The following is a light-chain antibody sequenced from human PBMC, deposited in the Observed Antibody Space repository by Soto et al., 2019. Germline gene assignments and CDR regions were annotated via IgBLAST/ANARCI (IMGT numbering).Light chain of an antibody. CDR2: NTN. J-gene: IGLJ3*02. Sequence: QAVVTQEPSLTVSPGGTVILTCASSTGAVTSAYTANWFQQKPGQPPRALICNTNNKHSWTPARFSGSLLGGKAALTLSGAQPEDEAEYYCLLYHGGAQIWVFGGGTKVTVL. V-gene: IGLV7-43*01. CDR1: TGAVTSAYT. CDR3: LLYHGGAQIWV.